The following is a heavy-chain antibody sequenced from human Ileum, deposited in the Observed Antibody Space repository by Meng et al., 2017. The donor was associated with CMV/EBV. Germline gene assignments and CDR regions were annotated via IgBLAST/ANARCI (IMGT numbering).Heavy chain of an antibody. CDR3: AREENTVNQFEY. D-gene: IGHD4-17*01. CDR1: GGSISTYY. V-gene: IGHV4-4*07. CDR2: INAGGST. J-gene: IGHJ4*02. Sequence: VHLQGSRPGPSKPSETLSLTCAVSGGSISTYYWTWVRQPAGKGLEWIGRINAGGSTNDNPSLKSRVTMSVDTSKNQFSLKVTSVTAADTAVYYCAREENTVNQFEYWGQGTLVTVSS.